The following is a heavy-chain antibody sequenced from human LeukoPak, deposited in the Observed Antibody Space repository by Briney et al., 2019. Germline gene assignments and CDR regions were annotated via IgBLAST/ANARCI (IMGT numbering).Heavy chain of an antibody. J-gene: IGHJ4*02. CDR3: AKDAYYDSTGYYFDY. V-gene: IGHV3-23*01. CDR2: ISGSGGGT. Sequence: GGSLRLSCAASGLTFSSYAMSWVRQAPGKGLEWVSTISGSGGGTYYADSVKGRFTISRDNSRNTLDLQMNSLRAEDTAVYFCAKDAYYDSTGYYFDYWGQGTLVTGSS. D-gene: IGHD3-22*01. CDR1: GLTFSSYA.